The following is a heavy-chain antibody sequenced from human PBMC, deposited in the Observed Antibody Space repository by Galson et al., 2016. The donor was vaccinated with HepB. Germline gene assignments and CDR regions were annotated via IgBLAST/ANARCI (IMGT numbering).Heavy chain of an antibody. CDR2: TWPDGHNT. J-gene: IGHJ5*02. D-gene: IGHD2-15*01. V-gene: IGHV3-33*01. CDR3: VRGAKDDCDGGNCYSVYYHP. Sequence: SLRLSCAASGFTFKRYAMHWVRQAPGKGLEWVAVTWPDGHNTFYSDSVQGRFTISRDNSENTLYLQMNSLRVDDTAVFYGVRGAKDDCDGGNCYSVYYHPGGQGPLVTVS. CDR1: GFTFKRYA.